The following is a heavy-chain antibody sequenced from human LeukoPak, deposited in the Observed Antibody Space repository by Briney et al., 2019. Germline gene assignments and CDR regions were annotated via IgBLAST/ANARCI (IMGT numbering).Heavy chain of an antibody. CDR2: ISAYNGNT. J-gene: IGHJ4*02. CDR3: ARVQKLRFLEWLSPGDY. V-gene: IGHV1-18*01. D-gene: IGHD3-3*01. CDR1: GYTFTSYG. Sequence: GASVKVSCKASGYTFTSYGISWVRQAPGQGLEWMGWISAYNGNTNYAQKLQGRVTMTTDTSTSTAYMELRSLRSDDTAVYYCARVQKLRFLEWLSPGDYWGQGTLVTVSS.